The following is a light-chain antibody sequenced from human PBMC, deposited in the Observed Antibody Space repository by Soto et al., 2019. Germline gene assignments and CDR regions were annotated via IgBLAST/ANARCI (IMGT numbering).Light chain of an antibody. CDR1: QSISYW. Sequence: DIQMTQSPSTLSASVGHRVTITCRASQSISYWLAWYQQKPGTAPKLLIFDASTLESGVPSRFSGSGSGTEFTLTISSLQPDDFATYYCQQYNTYSRTFGQGTKVEIK. CDR2: DAS. V-gene: IGKV1-5*01. CDR3: QQYNTYSRT. J-gene: IGKJ1*01.